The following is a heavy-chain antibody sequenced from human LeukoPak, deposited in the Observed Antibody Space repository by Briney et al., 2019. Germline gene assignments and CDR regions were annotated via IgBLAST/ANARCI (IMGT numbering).Heavy chain of an antibody. D-gene: IGHD3-3*01. CDR1: GFTFSSYS. CDR3: ARDYRRSYDFWSGYSSSHLNWFDP. Sequence: PGGSLRLSCAASGFTFSSYSMNWVRQAPGKGLEWVSSISSSSSYIYYADSVKGRFTISRDNAKNSLYLQMNSLRAEDTAVYYCARDYRRSYDFWSGYSSSHLNWFDPWGQGTLVTVSS. V-gene: IGHV3-21*01. CDR2: ISSSSSYI. J-gene: IGHJ5*02.